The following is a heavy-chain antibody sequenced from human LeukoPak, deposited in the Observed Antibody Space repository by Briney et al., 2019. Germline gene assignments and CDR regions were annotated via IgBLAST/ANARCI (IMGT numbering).Heavy chain of an antibody. J-gene: IGHJ4*02. CDR3: AGLVGRYSSGLYYYYFDY. Sequence: AGTLSLTCTVSGDSINSLDLWSWVRQPPGKGLEWIGEMYLSGTTHSNPSVKSRVTISIDKSKNQFFLNLSSVTAADTAVYYCAGLVGRYSSGLYYYYFDYWGQGTLVTVSS. CDR1: GDSINSLDL. V-gene: IGHV4-4*02. CDR2: MYLSGTT. D-gene: IGHD3-22*01.